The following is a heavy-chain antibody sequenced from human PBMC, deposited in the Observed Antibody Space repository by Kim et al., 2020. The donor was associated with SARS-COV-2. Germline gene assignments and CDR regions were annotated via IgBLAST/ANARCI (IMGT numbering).Heavy chain of an antibody. J-gene: IGHJ3*02. CDR3: AREGAYGDYVLAFDI. CDR2: IYYSGST. D-gene: IGHD4-17*01. V-gene: IGHV4-59*01. Sequence: WETLSLTCTVSGGSISSYYWSWIRQPPGKGLEWIGYIYYSGSTNYNPSLKSRVTISVDTSKNQFSLKLSSVTAADTAVYYCAREGAYGDYVLAFDIWGQGTMVTVSS. CDR1: GGSISSYY.